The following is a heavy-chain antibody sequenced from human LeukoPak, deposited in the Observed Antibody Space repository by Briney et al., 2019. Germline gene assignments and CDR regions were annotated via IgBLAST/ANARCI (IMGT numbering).Heavy chain of an antibody. Sequence: GGSLRLSCAASGFTFDDYAMHWVRQAPGKGLEWVSLISGDGGSTYYADSVKGRFTISRDNSKNSLYLQMSSLRTEDTALYYCAKGRTYDFWSGYQSFDYWGQGTLVTVSS. CDR2: ISGDGGST. V-gene: IGHV3-43*02. J-gene: IGHJ4*02. CDR1: GFTFDDYA. D-gene: IGHD3-3*01. CDR3: AKGRTYDFWSGYQSFDY.